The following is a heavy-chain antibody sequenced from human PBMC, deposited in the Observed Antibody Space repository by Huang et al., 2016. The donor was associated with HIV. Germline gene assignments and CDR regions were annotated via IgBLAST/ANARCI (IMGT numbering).Heavy chain of an antibody. Sequence: EVQLLESGGGLVQPGGSLRLSCAASGFTFSIYAMTWVSTMVGSDGSTFYADSVKGRFAISRDNSKNMLYLQMNSLRAEDTAVYYCAKRGPVAAGGYWYFVLWGRGTLVTVSS. CDR1: GFTFSIYA. D-gene: IGHD6-19*01. CDR2: MVGSDGST. J-gene: IGHJ2*01. CDR3: AKRGPVAAGGYWYFVL. V-gene: IGHV3-23*01.